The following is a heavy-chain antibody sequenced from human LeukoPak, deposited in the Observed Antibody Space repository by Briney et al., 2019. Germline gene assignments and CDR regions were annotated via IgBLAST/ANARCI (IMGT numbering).Heavy chain of an antibody. V-gene: IGHV4-39*01. CDR1: GGSVSYYY. Sequence: PSETLSLTCAVYGGSVSYYYWGWIRQPPGKGLEWIGSIYDSGSTYYNPSLKSRVTISVDTSKNQFSLKLNSVTAADTAVYYCARHYGPWGQGTLVTVSS. CDR2: IYDSGST. D-gene: IGHD3-10*01. J-gene: IGHJ5*02. CDR3: ARHYGP.